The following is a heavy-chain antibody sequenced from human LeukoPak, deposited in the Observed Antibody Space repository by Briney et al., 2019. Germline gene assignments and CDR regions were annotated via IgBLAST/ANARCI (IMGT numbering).Heavy chain of an antibody. CDR3: ARVRGPAAVFDY. CDR2: INNSGITI. Sequence: GGSLRLSCAASGFTFSDYYMSWIRQAPGKGLEWVSYINNSGITIYYADSVKGRFTISRDNAKNSLYLQMNSLRPEDTAVYYCARVRGPAAVFDYWGQGTLVTVSS. D-gene: IGHD2-2*01. V-gene: IGHV3-11*01. J-gene: IGHJ4*02. CDR1: GFTFSDYY.